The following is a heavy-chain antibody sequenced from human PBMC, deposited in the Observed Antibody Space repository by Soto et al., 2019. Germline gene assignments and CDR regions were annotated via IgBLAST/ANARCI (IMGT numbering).Heavy chain of an antibody. D-gene: IGHD6-6*01. CDR1: GGSISSGGYY. Sequence: QVQLQESGPGLVKPSQTLSLTCTVSGGSISSGGYYWSWIRQHPGKGLEWIGYIYYSGSTFYNPYLNSRVTISVDTSKNQFSLNLSSVTAADTAVYYCARRRDGAARLFDYWGQGTLVTVSS. CDR3: ARRRDGAARLFDY. V-gene: IGHV4-31*03. J-gene: IGHJ4*02. CDR2: IYYSGST.